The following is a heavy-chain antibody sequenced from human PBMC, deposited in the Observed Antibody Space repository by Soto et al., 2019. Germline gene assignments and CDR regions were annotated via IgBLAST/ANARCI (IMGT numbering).Heavy chain of an antibody. J-gene: IGHJ3*02. Sequence: EVQLVESGGGLVQPGGSLRLSCAASGFTFSSYWMSWVRQAPGKGLEWVANIKQDGSEKYYVDSVKGRFTISRDNAKNSLYLQMNSLRAEDTAVYYCASGPYHYCSGGSCYSAAFDIWGQGTMVTVSS. CDR1: GFTFSSYW. CDR3: ASGPYHYCSGGSCYSAAFDI. CDR2: IKQDGSEK. V-gene: IGHV3-7*01. D-gene: IGHD2-15*01.